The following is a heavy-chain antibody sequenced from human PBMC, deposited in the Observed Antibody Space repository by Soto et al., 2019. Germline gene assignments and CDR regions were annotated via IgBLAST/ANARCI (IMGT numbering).Heavy chain of an antibody. CDR3: AYLPCSGGSCSWFSYSGMDV. V-gene: IGHV2-5*02. Sequence: QITLKESGPTLVKPTQTLTLTCTFSGFSLSTSGVGVAWIRQPPGKALEWLALIYWDDDKRYRPSLETRLTITKHTSKXXXVXPMTNIHSVDTATYYCAYLPCSGGSCSWFSYSGMDVWGQGTTVTVSS. J-gene: IGHJ6*02. CDR1: GFSLSTSGVG. D-gene: IGHD2-15*01. CDR2: IYWDDDK.